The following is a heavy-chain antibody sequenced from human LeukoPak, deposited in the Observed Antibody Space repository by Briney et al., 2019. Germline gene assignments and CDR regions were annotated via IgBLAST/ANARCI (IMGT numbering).Heavy chain of an antibody. CDR3: ARDPYYGSGSYRYFDL. CDR1: GGSFSGYY. J-gene: IGHJ2*01. D-gene: IGHD3-10*01. V-gene: IGHV4-34*01. Sequence: SETLSLTCAVYGGSFSGYYWSWIRQPPGKGLEWIGEINHSGSTNYNPSLKSRVTISVDTSKNQFSLKLSSVTAADTVVYYCARDPYYGSGSYRYFDLWGRGTLVTVSS. CDR2: INHSGST.